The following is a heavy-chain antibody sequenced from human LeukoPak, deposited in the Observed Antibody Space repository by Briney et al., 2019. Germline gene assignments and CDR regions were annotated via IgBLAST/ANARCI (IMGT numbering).Heavy chain of an antibody. CDR1: GFTFSSYG. CDR3: AKGAYGSGSYYPPGAFDI. CDR2: ISYDGSNK. D-gene: IGHD3-10*01. V-gene: IGHV3-30*18. J-gene: IGHJ3*02. Sequence: GRSLRLSCAASGFTFSSYGMHWVRQAPGKGLEWVAVISYDGSNKYYADSVKGRFTISRDNSKNTLYLQMNSLRAEDTAVYSCAKGAYGSGSYYPPGAFDIWGQGTMVTVSS.